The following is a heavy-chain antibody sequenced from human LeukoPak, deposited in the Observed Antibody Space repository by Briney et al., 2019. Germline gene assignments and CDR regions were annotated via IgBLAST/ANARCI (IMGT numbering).Heavy chain of an antibody. CDR2: IKSNNDGGTA. D-gene: IGHD3-22*01. CDR3: TTDRYYFDP. CDR1: GLTFTTAW. J-gene: IGHJ5*02. Sequence: GGSLRLSCTASGLTFTTAWMSWVRQAPGKGLEWVGRIKSNNDGGTADFGAPVKDRFTMSRDDSRNTFYLQMNSLRTDDTAVYHCTTDRYYFDPWGQGTLVTVSS. V-gene: IGHV3-15*01.